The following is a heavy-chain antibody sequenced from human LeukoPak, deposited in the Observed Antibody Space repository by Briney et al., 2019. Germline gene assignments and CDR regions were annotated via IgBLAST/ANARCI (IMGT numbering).Heavy chain of an antibody. D-gene: IGHD1-14*01. CDR2: IKQDGSEK. V-gene: IGHV3-7*01. J-gene: IGHJ3*02. Sequence: PGGSLRLSCAASGFTFSSYRMSWVRQAPGKGLEWVANIKQDGSEKSYVDSVKGRFTISRDNARNSLSLQMNSLRAEDTAVYYCARDTGPFGAFDIWGQGTMVTVSS. CDR1: GFTFSSYR. CDR3: ARDTGPFGAFDI.